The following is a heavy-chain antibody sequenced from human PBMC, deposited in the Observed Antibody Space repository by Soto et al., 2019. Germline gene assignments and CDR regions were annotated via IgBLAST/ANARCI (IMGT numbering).Heavy chain of an antibody. V-gene: IGHV3-30-3*01. CDR3: ATPGEWLDGGGDS. J-gene: IGHJ4*02. CDR2: ISYDGSNK. Sequence: QVQLVESGGGVVQPGRSLRLSCAASGFTFSSYAMHWVRQAPGKGLEWVAVISYDGSNKYYADSVKGRFTIARDNSKNTLYLQMNGQRAEDTAVYYCATPGEWLDGGGDSGGQGTLVTVSS. CDR1: GFTFSSYA. D-gene: IGHD3-16*01.